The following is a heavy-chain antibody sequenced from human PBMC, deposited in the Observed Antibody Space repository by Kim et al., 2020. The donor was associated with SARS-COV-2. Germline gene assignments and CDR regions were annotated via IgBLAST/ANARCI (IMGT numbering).Heavy chain of an antibody. Sequence: GGSLRLSCAASGFTFSSYDMHWVRQATGKGLEWVSAIGTAGDTYYPGSVKGRFTISRENAKNSLYLQMNSLRAGDTAVYYCARDATGGGMDVWGQGTTVTVSS. V-gene: IGHV3-13*01. J-gene: IGHJ6*02. CDR1: GFTFSSYD. D-gene: IGHD3-10*01. CDR2: IGTAGDT. CDR3: ARDATGGGMDV.